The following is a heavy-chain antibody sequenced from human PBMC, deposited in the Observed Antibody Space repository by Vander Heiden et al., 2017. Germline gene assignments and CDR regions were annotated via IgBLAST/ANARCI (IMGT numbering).Heavy chain of an antibody. Sequence: QLVQSGAEVKKPGASVKVSCKASGYTFTDYGISWVRQAPGQGLEWMGWISGYNANTNYAQKCKGRVTMTTDASTSTAYLELRSLRSDDTAVYYCARPYGSGEVFDIWGQGTVVTVSS. V-gene: IGHV1-18*01. CDR2: ISGYNANT. J-gene: IGHJ3*02. CDR1: GYTFTDYG. D-gene: IGHD3-10*01. CDR3: ARPYGSGEVFDI.